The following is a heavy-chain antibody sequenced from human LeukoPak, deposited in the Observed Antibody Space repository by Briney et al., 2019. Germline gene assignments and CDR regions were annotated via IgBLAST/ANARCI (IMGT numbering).Heavy chain of an antibody. V-gene: IGHV4-30-2*01. J-gene: IGHJ4*02. D-gene: IGHD7-27*01. Sequence: SQTLSLTCTVSGGSISSADSYWSWIRQPPGKGLEWIGYIFHSGSTYYNPSLKSRVTISVDRSKNQFSLKLSSVTAADTAVYYCARRSFNWGLDYWGQGTLVTVSS. CDR3: ARRSFNWGLDY. CDR2: IFHSGST. CDR1: GGSISSADSY.